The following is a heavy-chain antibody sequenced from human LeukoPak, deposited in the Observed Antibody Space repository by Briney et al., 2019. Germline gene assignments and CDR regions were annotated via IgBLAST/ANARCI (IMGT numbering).Heavy chain of an antibody. CDR1: GFTFGDYA. CDR2: IRSKAYGGTT. D-gene: IGHD3-3*01. CDR3: TRVRPPPDFWSGYNIDY. V-gene: IGHV3-49*04. Sequence: GGSLRLSCTASGFTFGDYAMSWVRQAPGKGLEWVGFIRSKAYGGTTEYAASVKGRFTISRDDSKSIAYLQMNSLKTEDTAVYCCTRVRPPPDFWSGYNIDYWGQGTLVTVSS. J-gene: IGHJ4*02.